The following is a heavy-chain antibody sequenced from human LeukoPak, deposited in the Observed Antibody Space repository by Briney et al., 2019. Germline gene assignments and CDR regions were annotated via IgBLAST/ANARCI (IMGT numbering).Heavy chain of an antibody. CDR3: AKDSRLDY. V-gene: IGHV3-30*18. J-gene: IGHJ4*02. CDR1: GFTFSSYG. CDR2: ISYDGSNK. Sequence: GGSLRLSCAASGFTFSSYGMHWVRQAPGKGLEWVAVISYDGSNKYYADSVKDRFTISRDNSKNTLYLQMNSLRAEDTAVYYCAKDSRLDYWGQGTLVTVSS.